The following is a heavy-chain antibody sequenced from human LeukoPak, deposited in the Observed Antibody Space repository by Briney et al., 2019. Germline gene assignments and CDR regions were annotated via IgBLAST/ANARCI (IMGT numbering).Heavy chain of an antibody. D-gene: IGHD3-10*01. CDR3: ARRSSRFYGLDV. CDR2: IYPDDADT. J-gene: IGHJ6*02. Sequence: GESLKISCKASGYTFSKNWIGWVRQMPGKGLEWMGWIYPDDADTRYSPSFQGQVIISADKSPNSVYLQWRGLKASDTAMYYCARRSSRFYGLDVWGQGTTVTVSS. CDR1: GYTFSKNW. V-gene: IGHV5-51*01.